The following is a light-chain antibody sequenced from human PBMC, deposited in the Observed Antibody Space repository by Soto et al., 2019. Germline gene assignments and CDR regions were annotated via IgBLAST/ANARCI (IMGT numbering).Light chain of an antibody. J-gene: IGKJ4*01. Sequence: EVVLTQSPGILSLSPGERATLSCRASQNVGIDLAWFQQKPGQAPRLLIYGTSIRATGIPARFSASGSGTEFTLTINSLQSEDFAVYYCQQCNDWPLTFGGGTKVEIK. CDR1: QNVGID. CDR2: GTS. V-gene: IGKV3-15*01. CDR3: QQCNDWPLT.